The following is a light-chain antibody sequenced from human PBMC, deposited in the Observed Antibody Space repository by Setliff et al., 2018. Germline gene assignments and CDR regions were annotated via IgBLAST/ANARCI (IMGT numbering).Light chain of an antibody. V-gene: IGLV2-8*01. CDR2: EVS. Sequence: QSALTQPPSASGSPGQSVTISCTRTSSDVGGINHVSWYQQHPGKAPRLMIFEVSKRPSGVPDRFSGSKSGNTASLTVSGLQAEDEADYYCSSYAGNYIYGFGTGTKGTVL. J-gene: IGLJ1*01. CDR3: SSYAGNYIYG. CDR1: SSDVGGINH.